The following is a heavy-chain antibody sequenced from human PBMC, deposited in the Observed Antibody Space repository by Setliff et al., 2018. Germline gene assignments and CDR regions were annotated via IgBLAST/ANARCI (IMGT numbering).Heavy chain of an antibody. D-gene: IGHD3-10*01. J-gene: IGHJ5*02. Sequence: GESLKISCKASGYIFNNYWIGWVRQMPGKGPEWMGFIYPGDFDTRYNPSFQGQVTISVDKSINTAYLQWSSLRASDTAIYYCARHPYYYGSGTYLDNNNRWFDPWGQGTLVTVSS. V-gene: IGHV5-51*01. CDR3: ARHPYYYGSGTYLDNNNRWFDP. CDR1: GYIFNNYW. CDR2: IYPGDFDT.